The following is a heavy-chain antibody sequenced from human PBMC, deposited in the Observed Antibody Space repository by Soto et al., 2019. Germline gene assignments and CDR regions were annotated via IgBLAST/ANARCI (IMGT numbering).Heavy chain of an antibody. CDR1: GATFSTHT. V-gene: IGHV1-69*08. D-gene: IGHD2-15*01. J-gene: IGHJ6*04. Sequence: QVQLVQSGATVKRPGSSVRVSCQASGATFSTHTITWVRQAPGQGLEWVGRIIPALGITTYAQRFQGRVTISAVRSTSTAYMVLSSLTPDDTALYYCARDQYCSVSSCFGYPDVWGGGTAVIVSS. CDR2: IIPALGIT. CDR3: ARDQYCSVSSCFGYPDV.